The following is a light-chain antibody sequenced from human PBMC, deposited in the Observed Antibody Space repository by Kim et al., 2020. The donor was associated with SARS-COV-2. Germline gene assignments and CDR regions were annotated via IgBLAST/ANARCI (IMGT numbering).Light chain of an antibody. CDR1: QSISSW. CDR2: KAS. V-gene: IGKV1-5*03. Sequence: SASVGDRGTITCRASQSISSWLAWYQQKPGKAPKLLIYKASSLESGVPSRFSGSGSGTEFTLTISSLQPDDFATYYCQQYNSYKYSFGQGTKLEI. J-gene: IGKJ2*03. CDR3: QQYNSYKYS.